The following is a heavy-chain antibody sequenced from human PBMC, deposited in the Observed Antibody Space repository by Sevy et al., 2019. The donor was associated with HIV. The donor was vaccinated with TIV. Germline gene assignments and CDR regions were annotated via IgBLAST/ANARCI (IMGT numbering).Heavy chain of an antibody. CDR1: GFIFSNYA. CDR3: AGDGAAGSGAFWERNWFDP. CDR2: ISQDGNSE. V-gene: IGHV3-30-3*01. J-gene: IGHJ5*02. Sequence: GGSLRLSCAASGFIFSNYAMHWVRQAPGKGLEWVAVISQDGNSEYSADSVKGRFTISRDNSKNTLYLQMNSLRAEDTAVFYCAGDGAAGSGAFWERNWFDPWGQGTLVTVSS. D-gene: IGHD2-15*01.